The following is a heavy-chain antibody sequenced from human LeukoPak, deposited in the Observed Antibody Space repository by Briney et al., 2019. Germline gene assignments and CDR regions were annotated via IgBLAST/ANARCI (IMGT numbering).Heavy chain of an antibody. V-gene: IGHV1-2*02. D-gene: IGHD2-21*01. CDR3: ARADRLHGGPYLIGP. CDR2: INLNNGDI. CDR1: GYSFTDYY. Sequence: ASVKVSCKASGYSFTDYYMHCVRQAPGQGLEWMGWINLNNGDIKSAQKFQGRVTMTRDTSITTVYMEVSWLTSDDTAIYYCARADRLHGGPYLIGPWGQGTLVTVSS. J-gene: IGHJ5*02.